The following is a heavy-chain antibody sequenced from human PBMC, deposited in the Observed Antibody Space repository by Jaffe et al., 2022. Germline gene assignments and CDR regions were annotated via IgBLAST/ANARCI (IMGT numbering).Heavy chain of an antibody. CDR2: IYYSGST. D-gene: IGHD4-17*01. Sequence: QLQLQESGPGLVKPSETLSLTCTVSGGSISSSSYYWGWIRQPPGKGLEWIGSIYYSGSTYYNPSLKSRVTISVDTSKNQFSLKLSSVTAADTAVYYCARHISTVTTYFDYWGQGTLVTVSS. CDR1: GGSISSSSYY. V-gene: IGHV4-39*01. CDR3: ARHISTVTTYFDY. J-gene: IGHJ4*02.